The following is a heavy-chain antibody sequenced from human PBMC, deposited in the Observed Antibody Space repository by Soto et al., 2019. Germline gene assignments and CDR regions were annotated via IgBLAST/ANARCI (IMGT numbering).Heavy chain of an antibody. CDR1: EYRFNSYW. J-gene: IGHJ6*02. D-gene: IGHD3-16*01. V-gene: IGHV5-51*01. CDR3: ARQGSNGAHVYYDMDA. CDR2: IYPGDSDT. Sequence: GESLKISCKGSEYRFNSYWIGWVRQMPGKGPEWIGMIYPGDSDTTYNPSLQGQVTMSADKSISTAYLKWSSLKASDSAKYYCARQGSNGAHVYYDMDAWGQGTTVT.